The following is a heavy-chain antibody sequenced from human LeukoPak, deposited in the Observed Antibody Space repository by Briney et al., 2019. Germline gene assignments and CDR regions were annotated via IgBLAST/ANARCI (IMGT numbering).Heavy chain of an antibody. J-gene: IGHJ4*02. CDR3: TRDHWNTFDY. Sequence: GGSLRLSCRTSGFRFGDYAMSWVRRAPGKGLEWVAFIRSNIYGGTTEYAASVRGRFTISRDDSESSVYLQMNSLKTEDTAVYYCTRDHWNTFDYWGQGTLVTVSS. CDR2: IRSNIYGGTT. D-gene: IGHD1/OR15-1a*01. CDR1: GFRFGDYA. V-gene: IGHV3-49*04.